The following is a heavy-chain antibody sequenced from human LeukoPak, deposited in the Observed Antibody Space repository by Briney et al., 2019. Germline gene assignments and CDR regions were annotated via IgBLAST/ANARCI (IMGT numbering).Heavy chain of an antibody. Sequence: HPGRSLRFSCAASGFTFSSYGMHWVRQAPGKGLEWVAVIWYDGSNKYYADSVKGRFTISRDNSKNTLYLQMNSLRAEDTAVYYCARDMGQWLVIANYGMDVWGQGTTVTVSS. D-gene: IGHD6-19*01. CDR3: ARDMGQWLVIANYGMDV. CDR2: IWYDGSNK. J-gene: IGHJ6*02. V-gene: IGHV3-33*01. CDR1: GFTFSSYG.